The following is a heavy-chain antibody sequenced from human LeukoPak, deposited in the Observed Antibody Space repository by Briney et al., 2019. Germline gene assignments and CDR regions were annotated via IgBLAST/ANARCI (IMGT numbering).Heavy chain of an antibody. D-gene: IGHD4-11*01. CDR3: ARVNSNGGASFDY. CDR1: RFTLSTYW. V-gene: IGHV4-59*01. CDR2: FYYSGTT. J-gene: IGHJ4*02. Sequence: GSLRLSCAASRFTLSTYWMSWIRQPPGKGLEWIAYFYYSGTTNYNPSLKSRVTISVDTSKNQFSLKLSSVTAADTAVYYCARVNSNGGASFDYWGQGTLVTASS.